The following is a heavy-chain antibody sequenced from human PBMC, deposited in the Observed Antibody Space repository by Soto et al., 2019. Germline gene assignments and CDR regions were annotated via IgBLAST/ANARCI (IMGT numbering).Heavy chain of an antibody. V-gene: IGHV3-30-3*01. J-gene: IGHJ5*02. CDR2: ISYDGSNK. CDR1: GFTFSSYA. CDR3: ARDLGAMLVATPVFDP. Sequence: GGSLRLSCAASGFTFSSYAMHWVRQAPGKGLEWVAVISYDGSNKYYADSVKGRFTISRDNSKNTLYLQMNSLRAEDTAVYYFARDLGAMLVATPVFDPWGQGTLVTVSS. D-gene: IGHD3-22*01.